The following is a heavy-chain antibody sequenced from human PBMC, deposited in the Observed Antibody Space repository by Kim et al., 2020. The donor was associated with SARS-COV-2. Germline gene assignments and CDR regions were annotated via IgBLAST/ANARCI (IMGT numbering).Heavy chain of an antibody. V-gene: IGHV3-9*01. CDR2: ISWNSGSI. Sequence: GGSLRLSCAASGFTFGDYAMHWVRQAPGKGLEWVSGISWNSGSIGYADSVKGRFTISRDNAKNSLYLQMNSLRAEDTALYYCAKDMRSIAAAGTVMDYWGQGTLVTVSS. J-gene: IGHJ4*02. D-gene: IGHD6-13*01. CDR3: AKDMRSIAAAGTVMDY. CDR1: GFTFGDYA.